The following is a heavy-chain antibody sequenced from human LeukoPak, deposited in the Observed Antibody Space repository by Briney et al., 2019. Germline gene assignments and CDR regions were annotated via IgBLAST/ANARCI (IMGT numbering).Heavy chain of an antibody. CDR2: ISGSGGST. Sequence: GGSLRLSCAASGFTFSSYAMSWVRQAPGKGREWVSAISGSGGSTYYADSVKGRFTISRDNSKNTLYLQMNSLRAEDTAVYYCSRVARIPTVDYWGQGTLVTVSS. CDR1: GFTFSSYA. V-gene: IGHV3-23*01. J-gene: IGHJ4*02. D-gene: IGHD2-2*02. CDR3: SRVARIPTVDY.